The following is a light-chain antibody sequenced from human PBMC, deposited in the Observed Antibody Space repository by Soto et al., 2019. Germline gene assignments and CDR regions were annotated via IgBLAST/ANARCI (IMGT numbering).Light chain of an antibody. CDR2: AAS. CDR3: QHSYSTPIT. J-gene: IGKJ5*01. V-gene: IGKV1-39*01. Sequence: DIQMTQSPSSLSAPVGDRVTITCRASQSISNYLNWYQQKPGEAPKLLIYAASSLQGGVPSRFSGTGSGTDFTLTISSLQPEDFATYYCQHSYSTPITFGQGTRLEIK. CDR1: QSISNY.